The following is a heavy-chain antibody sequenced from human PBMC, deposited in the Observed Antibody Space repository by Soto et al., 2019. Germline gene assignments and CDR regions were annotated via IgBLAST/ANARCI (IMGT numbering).Heavy chain of an antibody. V-gene: IGHV4-59*01. CDR3: ARAAGTLLTVGWVDT. J-gene: IGHJ5*02. CDR2: IYYSGST. Sequence: PSETLSLTCTISGGSISSYYWSWIRQPPGNGLEWIGYIYYSGSTNYNPSLKSRVTISLDTSKNQFSLKLTSVTAAAQAVYYCARAAGTLLTVGWVDTCGQGTPVTVSS. CDR1: GGSISSYY. D-gene: IGHD1-26*01.